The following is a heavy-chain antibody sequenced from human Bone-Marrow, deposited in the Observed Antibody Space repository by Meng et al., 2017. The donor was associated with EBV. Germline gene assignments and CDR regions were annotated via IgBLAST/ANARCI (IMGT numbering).Heavy chain of an antibody. CDR1: GDSISSFYY. J-gene: IGHJ5*02. CDR3: ARPFPSWQSPRLDPFGA. D-gene: IGHD6-19*01. V-gene: IGHV4-39*01. Sequence: QVQLSDSGPGQVNPSVTLPLTCTVSGDSISSFYYWGWIRQPPGRGLEWIGSVHYTGSTYYSPSLKSRVTVSVDTSKNQFSLRLTSVTAADTAVYYCARPFPSWQSPRLDPFGAWGQGTLVTVSS. CDR2: VHYTGST.